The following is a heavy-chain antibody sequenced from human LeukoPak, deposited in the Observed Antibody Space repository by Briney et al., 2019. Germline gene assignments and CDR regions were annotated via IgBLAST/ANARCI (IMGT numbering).Heavy chain of an antibody. J-gene: IGHJ5*02. CDR3: ASLISPPRGGWFDP. D-gene: IGHD2-15*01. CDR2: IYYSGST. CDR1: GGSISSYY. V-gene: IGHV4-59*01. Sequence: PSETLSLTCTVSGGSISSYYWSWIRQPPGKGLEWIGYIYYSGSTNYNPSLKSRVTISVDTSKNQFSLKLSSVTAADTAVYYYASLISPPRGGWFDPWGQGTLVTVSS.